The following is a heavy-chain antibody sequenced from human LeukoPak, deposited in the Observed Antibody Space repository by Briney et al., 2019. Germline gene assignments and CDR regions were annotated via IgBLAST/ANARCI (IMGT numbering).Heavy chain of an antibody. V-gene: IGHV4-39*07. CDR2: IYYSGST. CDR3: ARDPVNDSSGYYGY. D-gene: IGHD3-22*01. J-gene: IGHJ4*02. CDR1: GGSISSSSYY. Sequence: PSETLSLTCTVSGGSISSSSYYWGWIRQPPGKGLEWIGSIYYSGSTYYNPSLKSRVTISVDTSKNQFSLKLSSVTAADTAVYYCARDPVNDSSGYYGYWGQGTLVTVSS.